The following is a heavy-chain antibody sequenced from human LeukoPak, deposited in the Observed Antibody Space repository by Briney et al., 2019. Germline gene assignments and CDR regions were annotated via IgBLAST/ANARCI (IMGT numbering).Heavy chain of an antibody. V-gene: IGHV3-53*01. J-gene: IGHJ2*01. D-gene: IGHD3-10*01. CDR2: LYSGSDT. CDR1: GFTVSTKY. CDR3: ARVGDHFHWYLDL. Sequence: GSLRLSCAASGFTVSTKYMNWVRQAPGKGLEWVSILYSGSDTYYANSVKGRFTISRDSSKSILFLQMNDLRAEDTAVYYCARVGDHFHWYLDLWGRGTLVTVSS.